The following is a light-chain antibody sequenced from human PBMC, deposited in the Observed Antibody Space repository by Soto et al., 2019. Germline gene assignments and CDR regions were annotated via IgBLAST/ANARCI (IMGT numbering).Light chain of an antibody. V-gene: IGKV3-20*01. CDR1: QSVSSNF. CDR2: AAS. J-gene: IGKJ5*01. Sequence: EIVLTQSPGTLSLSPGERATLSCRASQSVSSNFLAWFQQQPGQAPRLLVYAASRRVTGIPDRFSRSGSGTAFTLTISRLEPEDFAVYFCQQYCGSPITFGQGTRLEIK. CDR3: QQYCGSPIT.